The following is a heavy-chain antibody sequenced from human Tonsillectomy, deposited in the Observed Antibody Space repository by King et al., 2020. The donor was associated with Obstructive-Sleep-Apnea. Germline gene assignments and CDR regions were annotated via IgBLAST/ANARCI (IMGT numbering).Heavy chain of an antibody. D-gene: IGHD3-22*01. CDR2: IYHTGST. Sequence: VQLQESGPGLVKPSGTLSLTCVVSGGSISTSNWWSWVRQPPGKGLEWIGEIYHTGSTNYNPSLKTRVTMSVDMSKNQFSLKLSSVTAADTAVYFCARDRTSGYYPNWCDPWGQGTLVTVSS. CDR1: GGSISTSNW. V-gene: IGHV4-4*02. J-gene: IGHJ5*02. CDR3: ARDRTSGYYPNWCDP.